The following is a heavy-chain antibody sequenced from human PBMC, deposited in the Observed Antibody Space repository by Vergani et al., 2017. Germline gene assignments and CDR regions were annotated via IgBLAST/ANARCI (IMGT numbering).Heavy chain of an antibody. D-gene: IGHD3-10*01. Sequence: EVQLVQSGAEVKKPGASLKISCKGSGYSFNSYWIGWVRQMPGKGLEWMGIIYPGNSYTRYSPSFQGQVTISADKSISPAYLQWSSLKASDTAMYYCARHKSSGSYFRLFMDVWGKGRTVTVAS. CDR1: GYSFNSYW. CDR3: ARHKSSGSYFRLFMDV. CDR2: IYPGNSYT. J-gene: IGHJ6*03. V-gene: IGHV5-51*01.